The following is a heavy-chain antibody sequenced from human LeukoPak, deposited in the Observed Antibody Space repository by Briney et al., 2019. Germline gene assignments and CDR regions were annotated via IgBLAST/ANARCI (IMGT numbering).Heavy chain of an antibody. CDR1: GFTFSDYE. J-gene: IGHJ4*02. CDR3: ARQRIAVTVGGDFDY. CDR2: IINGGSII. V-gene: IGHV3-48*03. Sequence: GGSPRLSCAVSGFTFSDYEMNWVRQAPGKGLEWVAYIINGGSIIYYGDSVKGLFTISRDNAKNSLHLQMNSLRAEDTAVYYCARQRIAVTVGGDFDYWGQGTLVTVSS. D-gene: IGHD6-19*01.